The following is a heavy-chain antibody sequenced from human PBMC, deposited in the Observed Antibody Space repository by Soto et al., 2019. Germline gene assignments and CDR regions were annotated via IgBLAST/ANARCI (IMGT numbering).Heavy chain of an antibody. CDR1: GYTVPEYD. D-gene: IGHD4-17*01. V-gene: IGHV1-8*01. Sequence: ASVKVSCKTSGYTVPEYDINWVRQAPGQGLEYMGWVSPENRNAGYAPQFRGRVSMTADTSINTVYLELTTLTYEDTAVYYCEVTTGYWGQGTMVTVSS. CDR3: EVTTGY. J-gene: IGHJ4*02. CDR2: VSPENRNA.